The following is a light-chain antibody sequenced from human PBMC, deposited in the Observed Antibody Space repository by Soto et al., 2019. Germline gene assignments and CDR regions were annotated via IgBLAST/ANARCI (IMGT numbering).Light chain of an antibody. J-gene: IGKJ1*01. V-gene: IGKV3-20*01. CDR3: KLYGTPRA. Sequence: ETVLTQSPGTLSLSPGERATLSCRASQSLGSDYLAWYQQKPGQAPRLLIYGVSSRATDIPDRFSGSGSGTDFTLTISRLEQEDFAMYYCKLYGTPRAFGQGTKV. CDR2: GVS. CDR1: QSLGSDY.